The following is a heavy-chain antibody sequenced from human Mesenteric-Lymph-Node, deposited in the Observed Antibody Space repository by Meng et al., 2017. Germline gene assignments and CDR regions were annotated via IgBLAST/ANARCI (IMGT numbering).Heavy chain of an antibody. D-gene: IGHD6-13*01. CDR1: GYTFTGYY. CDR2: INPNSGGT. Sequence: ASVKVSCKASGYTFTGYYMHWVRQAPGQGLEWMGRINPNSGGTNYAQKFQDRVTLTRDTSTSTVYMEINSLRTDDTAIYYCASRPDEQQKALFDYWGQGTLVTVSS. CDR3: ASRPDEQQKALFDY. V-gene: IGHV1-2*06. J-gene: IGHJ4*02.